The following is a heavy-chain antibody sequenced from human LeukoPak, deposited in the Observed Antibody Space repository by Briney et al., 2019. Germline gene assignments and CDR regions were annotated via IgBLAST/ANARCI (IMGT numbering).Heavy chain of an antibody. CDR3: ARRAGESSAWAHFDY. D-gene: IGHD6-19*01. V-gene: IGHV3-21*01. J-gene: IGHJ4*02. CDR2: ISSSSSYI. Sequence: GGSLRLSCAASGFTFSSYSMNWVRQAPGKGLEWVSSISSSSSYIYYADSVKGRFTIFRDNTKKSLYLQMNGLRVEDTAVYYCARRAGESSAWAHFDYWGQGSLVTVSS. CDR1: GFTFSSYS.